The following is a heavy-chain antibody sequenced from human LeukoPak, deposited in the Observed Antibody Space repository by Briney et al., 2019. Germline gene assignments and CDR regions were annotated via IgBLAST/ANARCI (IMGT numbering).Heavy chain of an antibody. CDR1: GYTFTSYD. Sequence: ASVKVSCKASGYTFTSYDINWVRQATGQGLEWMGWMNPNSGSTGYAQKFQDRITMTTHTSTSTVYMELRSLRSDDTAVYYCARDRDWNLDYWGQGTLVTVSS. CDR3: ARDRDWNLDY. CDR2: MNPNSGST. V-gene: IGHV1-8*02. J-gene: IGHJ4*02. D-gene: IGHD1-1*01.